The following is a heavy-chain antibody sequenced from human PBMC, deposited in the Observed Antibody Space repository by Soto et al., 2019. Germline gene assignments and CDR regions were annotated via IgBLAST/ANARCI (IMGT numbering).Heavy chain of an antibody. Sequence: EVQLVESGGGLVQPGGSLRLSCEASGFTFRHYDMHWVRQGTGKGLEWVSGISAAGDPDYADSVEGRFTISRENAQNSFFLQMNRLRVGDTAVYYCARTDRDFYGLDVWGQGTTVIVSS. V-gene: IGHV3-13*05. CDR3: ARTDRDFYGLDV. J-gene: IGHJ6*02. CDR1: GFTFRHYD. CDR2: ISAAGDP.